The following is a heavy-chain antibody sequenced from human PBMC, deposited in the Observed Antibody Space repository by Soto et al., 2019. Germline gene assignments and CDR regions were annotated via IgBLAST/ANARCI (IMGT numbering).Heavy chain of an antibody. Sequence: GASVKVSCKASGYTFTNYGFSWVRQAPGQGLEWMGWISAYNGNTNYAQNLQGRVTMTADTSTSTVYMELRSLRSDDTAVYYCSSGPTVGSPFAPWGQGPLVPVP. CDR1: GYTFTNYG. V-gene: IGHV1-18*01. CDR3: SSGPTVGSPFAP. D-gene: IGHD4-17*01. J-gene: IGHJ5*02. CDR2: ISAYNGNT.